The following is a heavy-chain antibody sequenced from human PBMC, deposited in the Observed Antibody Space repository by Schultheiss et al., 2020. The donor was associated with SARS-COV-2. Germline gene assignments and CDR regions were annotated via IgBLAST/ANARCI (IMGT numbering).Heavy chain of an antibody. CDR1: GGSISSSNW. V-gene: IGHV4-4*02. CDR3: ARDSGRQLGV. Sequence: SETLSLTCTVSGGSISSSNWWSWVRQPPGKGLEWIGYIYYSGSTNYNPSLKSRVTISVDTSKNQFSLRLSSVTAADTAVYYCARDSGRQLGVWGQGTKVTVSS. CDR2: IYYSGST. D-gene: IGHD3-10*01. J-gene: IGHJ6*02.